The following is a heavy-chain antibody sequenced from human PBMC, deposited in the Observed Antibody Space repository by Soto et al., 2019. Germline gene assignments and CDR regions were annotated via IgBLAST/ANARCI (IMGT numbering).Heavy chain of an antibody. V-gene: IGHV3-30-3*01. CDR2: ISYDAINK. J-gene: IGHJ4*02. Sequence: QVQLVESGGGVVQPGRSLRLSCAASGFTFSSYAMHWVRQAPGKGLEWVAIISYDAINKYYADSVKGRFTISRDNSKNTLYLQMNSLRGDDTAIYYCARDYCSRSSCLADFHWGLGTLVTVSS. D-gene: IGHD2-2*01. CDR3: ARDYCSRSSCLADFH. CDR1: GFTFSSYA.